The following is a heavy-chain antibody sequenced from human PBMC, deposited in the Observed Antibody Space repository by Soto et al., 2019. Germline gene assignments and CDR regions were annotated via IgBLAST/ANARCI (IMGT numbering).Heavy chain of an antibody. CDR1: GGSISSGGYY. CDR3: AREGAALATPPYYYYYYMDV. Sequence: SETLSLTCTVSGGSISSGGYYWSWIRQHPGKGLEWIGYIYYSGSTYYNPSLKSRVTISVDTSKNQFSLKLSSVTAADTAVYYWAREGAALATPPYYYYYYMDVWGKGTTVTVSS. D-gene: IGHD5-18*01. J-gene: IGHJ6*03. CDR2: IYYSGST. V-gene: IGHV4-31*03.